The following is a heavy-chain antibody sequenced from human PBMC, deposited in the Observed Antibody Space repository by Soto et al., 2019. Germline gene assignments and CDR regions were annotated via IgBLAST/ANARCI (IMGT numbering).Heavy chain of an antibody. J-gene: IGHJ4*02. V-gene: IGHV3-23*01. D-gene: IGHD4-4*01. Sequence: GGSLRLSCVASGFTFTNYAMNWVRQAPGKGLEWVSGISGGGGSIYYSDSVKGRFTISRDNSKNTLYLQMNSLRVEDTAVYYCARDRAYSSFDYWGQGTPVTVSS. CDR1: GFTFTNYA. CDR2: ISGGGGSI. CDR3: ARDRAYSSFDY.